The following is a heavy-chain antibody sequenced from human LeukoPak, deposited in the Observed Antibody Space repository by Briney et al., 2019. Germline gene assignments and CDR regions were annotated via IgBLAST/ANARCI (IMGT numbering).Heavy chain of an antibody. V-gene: IGHV3-74*01. D-gene: IGHD2/OR15-2a*01. Sequence: PGGSLRLSCAASGFTFSGNWMLWVRQDPGKGLVWVSHINTDGSHTWYADSVKGRFTSSTDNAKNTLYLQMNSLRAEDTSVYYCARDTSGYVDYWGQGILVTVSS. CDR2: INTDGSHT. J-gene: IGHJ4*02. CDR1: GFTFSGNW. CDR3: ARDTSGYVDY.